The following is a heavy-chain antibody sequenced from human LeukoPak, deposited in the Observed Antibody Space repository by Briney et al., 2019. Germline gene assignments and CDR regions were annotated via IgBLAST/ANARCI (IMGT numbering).Heavy chain of an antibody. V-gene: IGHV3-30*03. J-gene: IGHJ4*02. CDR1: GFTFSGYG. CDR2: ISYDGSKK. D-gene: IGHD3-10*01. Sequence: GGSLRLSCAASGFTFSGYGMHCVRHATGEGLEWLAVISYDGSKKYYADSVKGRFTISRDNSKNTLYLQMNSLRAEATAVYYCARDLSPVVRASPMGYWGQGNLVTVSS. CDR3: ARDLSPVVRASPMGY.